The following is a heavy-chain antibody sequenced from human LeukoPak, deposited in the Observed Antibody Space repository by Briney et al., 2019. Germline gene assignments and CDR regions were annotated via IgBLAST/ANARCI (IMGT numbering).Heavy chain of an antibody. J-gene: IGHJ4*02. CDR3: ARDRYGDYLD. CDR2: ISSSSSYI. CDR1: GFTFSSYS. D-gene: IGHD4-17*01. V-gene: IGHV3-21*01. Sequence: GGALRLSCAASGFTFSSYSMNWDRQAPGKGLELVSSISSSSSYIYYAYSVKGRFTISRDSAKNSLYLQMNSLRAEDTAVYYCARDRYGDYLDWGQGTLVTVSS.